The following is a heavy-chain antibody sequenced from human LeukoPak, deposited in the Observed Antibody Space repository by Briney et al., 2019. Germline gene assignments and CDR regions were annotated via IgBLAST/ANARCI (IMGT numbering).Heavy chain of an antibody. Sequence: SETLSLTCTVSGGSISSGNYYWNWIRQPARKGLEWIGLIYTSGSTYYNPSLKSRLTISLDTSKNQFSLKLGSVTAADTAVYYCAREFDLWGRGTLVTVSS. CDR3: AREFDL. CDR1: GGSISSGNYY. V-gene: IGHV4-61*02. CDR2: IYTSGST. J-gene: IGHJ2*01.